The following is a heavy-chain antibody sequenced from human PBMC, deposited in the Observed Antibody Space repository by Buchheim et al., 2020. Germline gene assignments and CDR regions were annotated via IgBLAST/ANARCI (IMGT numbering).Heavy chain of an antibody. CDR1: GFTFSRYR. V-gene: IGHV3-48*01. D-gene: IGHD3-10*01. Sequence: EVQLVESGGGLVQPGGSLRLSCAASGFTFSRYRMNWVRQAPGKGLEWVSYISSSSSTIYYADSVKGRFTTSRDNAKNTLYLQMNSLRAEDTAVYYCAKDPRGRVASGGYYFDYWGQGTL. CDR3: AKDPRGRVASGGYYFDY. CDR2: ISSSSSTI. J-gene: IGHJ4*02.